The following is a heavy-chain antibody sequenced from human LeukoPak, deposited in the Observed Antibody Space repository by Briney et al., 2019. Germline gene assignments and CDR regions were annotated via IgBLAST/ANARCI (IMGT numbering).Heavy chain of an antibody. CDR1: VYTFTDCF. CDR2: ISPNTGGT. V-gene: IGHV1-2*02. Sequence: ASVQVSCKACVYTFTDCFMHGVRPATGQGLEWMGWISPNTGGTNYAQKCEGRVTMNRDTSIRTAYMELSRLTSDDTAVYYCARDTKTTVTTAGYWGQGTLVTVSS. D-gene: IGHD4-17*01. CDR3: ARDTKTTVTTAGY. J-gene: IGHJ4*02.